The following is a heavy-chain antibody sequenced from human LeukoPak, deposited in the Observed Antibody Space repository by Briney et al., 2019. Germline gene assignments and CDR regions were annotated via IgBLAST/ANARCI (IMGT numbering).Heavy chain of an antibody. CDR1: GGTFSSYA. D-gene: IGHD2-15*01. Sequence: GASVKVSCKASGGTFSSYAISWVRQAPGQGLEWMGGIIPIFGTANYAQKFQGRVTITADESTSTAYMELSSLRSEDTAVYYCASVQGYCSGGSCYSRFDHWGQGTLVTVSS. CDR2: IIPIFGTA. CDR3: ASVQGYCSGGSCYSRFDH. J-gene: IGHJ4*02. V-gene: IGHV1-69*13.